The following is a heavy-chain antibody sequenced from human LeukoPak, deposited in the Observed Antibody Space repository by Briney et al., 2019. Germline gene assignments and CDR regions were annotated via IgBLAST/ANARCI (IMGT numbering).Heavy chain of an antibody. CDR2: ISSSSSYI. CDR1: GFTFSSYS. Sequence: PGGSLRLSCAASGFTFSSYSMTWVRQAPGKGLEWVSSISSSSSYIYYADSVKGRFTISRDNAKNSLYLRMNSLRAEDTAVYYCARDPRDDYGDYARWGQGTLVTVSS. CDR3: ARDPRDDYGDYAR. V-gene: IGHV3-21*01. D-gene: IGHD4-17*01. J-gene: IGHJ4*02.